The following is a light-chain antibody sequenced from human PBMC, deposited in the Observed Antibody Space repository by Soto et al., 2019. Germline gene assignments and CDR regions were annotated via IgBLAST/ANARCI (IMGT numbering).Light chain of an antibody. CDR1: SSDVGSYNL. CDR2: EVS. J-gene: IGLJ1*01. Sequence: QSVLSQPASVSGSPGQSITISCTGISSDVGSYNLVSWYQQHPDEAPQLIIYEVSKRPSGVSNRFSGSKSGNTASLTISGLQTEDEADYYCCSYAGRSHYVFGTVTKVTVL. V-gene: IGLV2-23*02. CDR3: CSYAGRSHYV.